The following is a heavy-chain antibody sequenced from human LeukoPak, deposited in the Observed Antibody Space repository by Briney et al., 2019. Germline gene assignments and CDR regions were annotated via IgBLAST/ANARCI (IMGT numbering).Heavy chain of an antibody. D-gene: IGHD3-3*01. J-gene: IGHJ4*02. Sequence: PGGSLRLSCAASGFTFSSYAMSWVRQAPGKGLEWVSSISDSGSSTYYADSVKGRFPISRDNSKNTLYLQMNSLRAEDTAVYYCAKRDYNFWSGYNYWGQGTLVTVSS. CDR1: GFTFSSYA. V-gene: IGHV3-23*01. CDR2: ISDSGSST. CDR3: AKRDYNFWSGYNY.